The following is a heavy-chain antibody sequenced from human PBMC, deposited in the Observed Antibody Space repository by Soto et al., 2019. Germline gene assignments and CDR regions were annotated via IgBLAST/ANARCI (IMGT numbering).Heavy chain of an antibody. CDR1: GGSISSYY. J-gene: IGHJ4*02. CDR2: IYYSGST. Sequence: SETLSLTCTVSGGSISSYYWSWIRQPPGKGLEWIGYIYYSGSTNYNPSLKSRVTISVDTSKNQFSLKLTSVSAADTAVYYCARGPTTLDFWGQGTLVTVSS. D-gene: IGHD5-12*01. V-gene: IGHV4-59*01. CDR3: ARGPTTLDF.